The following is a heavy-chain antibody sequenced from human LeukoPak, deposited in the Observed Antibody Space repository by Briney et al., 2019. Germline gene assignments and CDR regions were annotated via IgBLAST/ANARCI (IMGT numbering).Heavy chain of an antibody. CDR2: IYYSGST. D-gene: IGHD2-2*01. CDR3: ARDKTSLWFDP. CDR1: GGSISSSSYY. Sequence: PSETLSLTCTVSGGSISSSSYYWGWIRQPPGKELEWIGSIYYSGSTYYNPSLKSRVTISVDTSKNQFSLKLSSVTAADTAVYYCARDKTSLWFDPWGQGTLVTVSS. V-gene: IGHV4-39*07. J-gene: IGHJ5*02.